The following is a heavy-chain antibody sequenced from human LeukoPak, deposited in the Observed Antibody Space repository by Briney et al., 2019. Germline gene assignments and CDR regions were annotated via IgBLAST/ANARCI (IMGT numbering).Heavy chain of an antibody. CDR3: AKDLLVGWHYFDY. J-gene: IGHJ4*02. D-gene: IGHD2-15*01. V-gene: IGHV3-30*02. CDR1: GFTFSSYG. Sequence: GGSLRLSCAAPGFTFSSYGMHWVRQAPGKGLEWVAFIRYDGSNKYYADSVKGRFTISRDNSKNTLYLQMNSLRAEDTAVYYCAKDLLVGWHYFDYWGQGTLVTVSS. CDR2: IRYDGSNK.